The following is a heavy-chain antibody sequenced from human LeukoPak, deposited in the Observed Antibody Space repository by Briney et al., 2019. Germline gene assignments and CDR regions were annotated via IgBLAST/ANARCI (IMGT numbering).Heavy chain of an antibody. V-gene: IGHV1-18*01. D-gene: IGHD3-22*01. CDR1: GYTFSSYG. J-gene: IGHJ3*02. CDR3: ARDRGYYDSSPDAFDI. Sequence: ASVKVSCKASGYTFSSYGISWVRQAPGQGLEWMGWISVYNGNTNYAQKFQGRVTMTRDTSTTTAYMELRSLRSDDTATYYCARDRGYYDSSPDAFDIWGQGTMVTVSS. CDR2: ISVYNGNT.